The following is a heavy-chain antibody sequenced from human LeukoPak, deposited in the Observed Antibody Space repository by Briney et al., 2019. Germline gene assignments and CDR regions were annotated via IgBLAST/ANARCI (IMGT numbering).Heavy chain of an antibody. D-gene: IGHD3-9*01. Sequence: ASVKVSCKASGYTFTSNGISWVRQAPGQGLEWMGWISAYNGNTNYAQKLQGRVTMTTDTSTSTAYMELRSLRSDDTAVYYCARDGRRVLRYFDWLFKAEPYDYWGQGTLVTVSS. CDR2: ISAYNGNT. V-gene: IGHV1-18*01. CDR1: GYTFTSNG. CDR3: ARDGRRVLRYFDWLFKAEPYDY. J-gene: IGHJ4*02.